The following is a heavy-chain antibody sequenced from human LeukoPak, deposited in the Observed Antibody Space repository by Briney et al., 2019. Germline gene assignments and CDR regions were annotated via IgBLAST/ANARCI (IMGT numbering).Heavy chain of an antibody. J-gene: IGHJ4*02. CDR1: GFXFNTYN. CDR2: ISRSSNYI. CDR3: ARDYCSGGSCYYFDY. Sequence: GGSLRLSCAASGFXFNTYNMNWVRQAPGKGLEWVSSISRSSNYIYYADSVKGRFTISRDNAKNSLYLQMNSLRAEDTAVYYCARDYCSGGSCYYFDYWGQGTLVTVSS. V-gene: IGHV3-21*01. D-gene: IGHD2-15*01.